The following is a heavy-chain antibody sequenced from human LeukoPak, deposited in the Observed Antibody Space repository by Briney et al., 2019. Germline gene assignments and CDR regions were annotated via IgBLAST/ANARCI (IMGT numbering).Heavy chain of an antibody. CDR2: IYSGGST. CDR1: GFTFSSYA. D-gene: IGHD3-10*01. CDR3: ARDAYYYGSGSEDHFDY. Sequence: GGSLRLSCAASGFTFSSYAMSWVRQAPGKGLEWVSVIYSGGSTYYADSVKGRFTISRDNSKNTLYLQMNSLRAEDTAVYYCARDAYYYGSGSEDHFDYWGQGTLVTVSS. V-gene: IGHV3-66*01. J-gene: IGHJ4*02.